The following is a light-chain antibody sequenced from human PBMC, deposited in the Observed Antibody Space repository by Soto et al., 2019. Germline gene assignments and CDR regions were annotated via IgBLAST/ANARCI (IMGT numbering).Light chain of an antibody. V-gene: IGKV3-15*01. CDR1: QSVSTN. CDR2: FAS. J-gene: IGKJ2*01. CDR3: QQYNNWPPMYT. Sequence: EIVMTQSPATLSVSPGERATLSCRASQSVSTNLAWYQHKPGQAPRLLIYFASTRANGIPARFSGSGSGTEFTLTISSLQSEDFAVYYCQQYNNWPPMYTFGQGTKLEIK.